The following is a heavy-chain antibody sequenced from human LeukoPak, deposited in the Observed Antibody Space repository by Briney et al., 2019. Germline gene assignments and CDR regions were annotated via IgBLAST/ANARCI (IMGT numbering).Heavy chain of an antibody. J-gene: IGHJ4*02. CDR1: GFTFSGSA. Sequence: GGSLRLSCAASGFTFSGSALHWVRQASGKGLEWVGRIRSTANGYATAYAASVKGRFTISRDDSKNTAYLQMNSLRAEDTAVYYCAMLYSNYPDYWGQGTLVTVSS. V-gene: IGHV3-73*01. D-gene: IGHD2-8*01. CDR3: AMLYSNYPDY. CDR2: IRSTANGYAT.